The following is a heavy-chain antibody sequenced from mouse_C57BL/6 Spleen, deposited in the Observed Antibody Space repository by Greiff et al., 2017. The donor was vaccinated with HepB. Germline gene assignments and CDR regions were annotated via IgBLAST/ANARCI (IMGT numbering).Heavy chain of an antibody. D-gene: IGHD2-2*01. CDR3: AYGNDDY. CDR1: GYTFTDYY. Sequence: VQLQQSGPELVKPGASVKISCKASGYTFTDYYMNWVKQSPGQSLEWIGDINPNNGGTSYNQKFKGKATLTVDKSSSTAYMELRSLTSEDSAVYYWAYGNDDYWGQGTTLTVSS. V-gene: IGHV1-26*01. CDR2: INPNNGGT. J-gene: IGHJ2*01.